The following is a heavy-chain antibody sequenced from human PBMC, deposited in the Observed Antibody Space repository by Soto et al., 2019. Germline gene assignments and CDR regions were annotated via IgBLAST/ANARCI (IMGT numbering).Heavy chain of an antibody. CDR1: GYSFTNYW. Sequence: PGESLKISCKGSGYSFTNYWIGWVRQMPGKGLEWMGIIYPGDSDTRYSPPFQGQVTISADKSISTASLQWSSLKASDTAMYYCARTSAAGKYYYGMDVWGQGTTVTVSS. D-gene: IGHD6-13*01. CDR2: IYPGDSDT. J-gene: IGHJ6*02. CDR3: ARTSAAGKYYYGMDV. V-gene: IGHV5-51*01.